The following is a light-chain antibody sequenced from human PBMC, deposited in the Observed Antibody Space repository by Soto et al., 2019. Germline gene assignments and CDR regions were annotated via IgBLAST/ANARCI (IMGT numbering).Light chain of an antibody. CDR3: SSYGASSTL. CDR1: STDIGSYNY. Sequence: SVLTQPASLSGSPGQSITISCTGTSTDIGSYNYVSWYQQPSCKAPKLMIFVFSYRPSGFSDRFSGSKSGNTASLTISGLQPEDEADYYCSSYGASSTLFGGGTKVTVL. CDR2: VFS. J-gene: IGLJ2*01. V-gene: IGLV2-14*03.